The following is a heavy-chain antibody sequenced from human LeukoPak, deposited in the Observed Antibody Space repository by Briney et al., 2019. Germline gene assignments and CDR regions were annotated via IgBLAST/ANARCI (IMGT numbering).Heavy chain of an antibody. Sequence: PGGPLRLSCAASGFTFSSYSMNWVRQAPGKGLEWVSSITSSSSYIYYADSVKGRFTISRDNAKNSLNLQMNSLRAEDTAVYYCARDWGLQRIVFDAFDIWGQGTMVTVSS. CDR3: ARDWGLQRIVFDAFDI. CDR2: ITSSSSYI. J-gene: IGHJ3*02. D-gene: IGHD3-16*01. CDR1: GFTFSSYS. V-gene: IGHV3-21*01.